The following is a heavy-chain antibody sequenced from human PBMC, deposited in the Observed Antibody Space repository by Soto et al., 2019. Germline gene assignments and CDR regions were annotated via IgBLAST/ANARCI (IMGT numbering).Heavy chain of an antibody. CDR2: IQYSGDT. Sequence: SETLSLTCIVYGLSVGSGSYYLSWIRQPPGSALEWIGYIQYSGDTNYNSSLKSRVTISVDRSRNRFSLKLTSVTAADTAFYYCARHDYADRTFDLWGQGTKVTVSS. CDR3: ARHDYADRTFDL. J-gene: IGHJ3*01. D-gene: IGHD5-12*01. V-gene: IGHV4-61*01. CDR1: GLSVGSGSYY.